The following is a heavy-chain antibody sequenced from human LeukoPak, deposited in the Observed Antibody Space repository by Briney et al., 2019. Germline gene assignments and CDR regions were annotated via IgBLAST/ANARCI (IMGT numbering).Heavy chain of an antibody. CDR3: ARDQEEQLVLDAFDI. CDR1: GFTFSSYW. CDR2: IKQDGSEK. D-gene: IGHD6-13*01. V-gene: IGHV3-7*01. J-gene: IGHJ3*02. Sequence: GGSLRLSCAASGFTFSSYWMSWVRQAPGKGLEWVANIKQDGSEKYYVDSVKGRFTISRDNAKNSLYLQMNSLRAEDTAVYYCARDQEEQLVLDAFDIWGQGTMVTVSS.